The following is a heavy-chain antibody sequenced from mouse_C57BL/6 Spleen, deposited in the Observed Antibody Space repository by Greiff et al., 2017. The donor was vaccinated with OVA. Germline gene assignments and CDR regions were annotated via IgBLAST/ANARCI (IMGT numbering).Heavy chain of an antibody. CDR1: GYTFTDYN. J-gene: IGHJ1*03. CDR3: ARKGTTVVETGYFDV. V-gene: IGHV1-18*01. D-gene: IGHD1-1*01. CDR2: INPNNGGT. Sequence: VQLQQSGPELVKPGASVKIPCKASGYTFTDYNMDWVKQSHGKSLEWIGDINPNNGGTIYNQKFKGKATLTVDKSSSTAYMELRSLTSEDTAVYYWARKGTTVVETGYFDVWGTGTTVTVSS.